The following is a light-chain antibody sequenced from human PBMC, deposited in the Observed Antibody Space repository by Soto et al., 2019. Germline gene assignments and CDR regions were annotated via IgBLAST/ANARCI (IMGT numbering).Light chain of an antibody. CDR2: GNS. CDR3: QSYDSSLSGSV. CDR1: SSNIGAGYD. V-gene: IGLV1-40*01. J-gene: IGLJ2*01. Sequence: QPVLTQPPSVSGATGQRVTISCTGSSSNIGAGYDVHWYQQLPGPAPKLLIYGNSNRPSGVPDRFSGSKSGTSASLAITGLQAEDEADYSCQSYDSSLSGSVFGGGTKLTVL.